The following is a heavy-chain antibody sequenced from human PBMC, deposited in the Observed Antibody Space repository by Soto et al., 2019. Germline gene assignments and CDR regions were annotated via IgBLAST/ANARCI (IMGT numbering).Heavy chain of an antibody. D-gene: IGHD3-10*01. J-gene: IGHJ4*02. CDR1: GYTFTSYT. CDR3: ARGDTMVRGVIIEYFDY. CDR2: INTGNGNT. Sequence: GASVKVSCKASGYTFTSYTLHWVRQAPGQRLEWMGWINTGNGNTKYSQKFQGRVTITRDTSASTAYMELSSLRSEDTAVYYCARGDTMVRGVIIEYFDYWGQGTLVNVSS. V-gene: IGHV1-3*04.